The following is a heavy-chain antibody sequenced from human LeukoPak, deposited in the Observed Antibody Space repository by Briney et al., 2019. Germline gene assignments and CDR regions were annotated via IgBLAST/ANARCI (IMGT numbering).Heavy chain of an antibody. CDR3: ARVPMTATGTYYFDY. CDR1: DDYY. V-gene: IGHV4-31*03. Sequence: SETLSLTCTVSDDYYWSWIRQHPGKGLEWIGYIYYSGSTYYNPSLKSRVTISVDTSKNQFSLKLSSVTAADTAVYYCARVPMTATGTYYFDYWGQGTLVTVSS. CDR2: IYYSGST. D-gene: IGHD1-1*01. J-gene: IGHJ4*02.